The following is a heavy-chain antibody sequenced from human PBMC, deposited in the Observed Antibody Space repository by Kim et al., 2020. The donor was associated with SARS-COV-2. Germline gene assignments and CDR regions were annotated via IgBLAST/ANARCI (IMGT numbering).Heavy chain of an antibody. CDR3: ASPTDYYYDSSGYCY. Sequence: SETLSLTCTVSGGSISSSSYYWGWIRQPPGKGLEWIGSIYYSGSTYYNPSLKSRVTISVDTSKNQFSLKLSSVTAADTAVYYCASPTDYYYDSSGYCYWGQGTLVTVSS. CDR1: GGSISSSSYY. D-gene: IGHD3-22*01. CDR2: IYYSGST. V-gene: IGHV4-39*01. J-gene: IGHJ4*02.